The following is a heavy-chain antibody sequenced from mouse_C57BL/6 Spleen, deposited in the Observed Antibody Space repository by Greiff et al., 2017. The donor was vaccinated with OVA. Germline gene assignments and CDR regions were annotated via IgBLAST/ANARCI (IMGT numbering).Heavy chain of an antibody. J-gene: IGHJ1*03. V-gene: IGHV1-53*01. CDR1: GYTFTSDW. D-gene: IGHD2-4*01. Sequence: QVQLQQPGTELVKPGASVKLSCKASGYTFTSDWMHWVKQRPGQGLEWIGNINPSNGGTNYNEKFKSKATLTVDKSSSTAYMQLSSLTSEDSAVYYCARPGYDYDWYFDVWGTGTTVTVSS. CDR2: INPSNGGT. CDR3: ARPGYDYDWYFDV.